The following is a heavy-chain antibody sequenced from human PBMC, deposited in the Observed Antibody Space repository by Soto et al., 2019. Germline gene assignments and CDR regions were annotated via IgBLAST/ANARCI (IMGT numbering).Heavy chain of an antibody. J-gene: IGHJ4*02. CDR1: GFTFSNYG. CDR2: ISYDGNDA. D-gene: IGHD1-1*01. V-gene: IGHV3-30*18. CDR3: AKEGPITNWYFDY. Sequence: QVQLVESEGGVVQPGRSLRLSCTASGFTFSNYGMHWVRQAPGKGLEWVTVISYDGNDAYYADSVKGRFTSSRDNSKNTLYLQMNSLRTEDTAVYYCAKEGPITNWYFDYWGQGTLVTVSS.